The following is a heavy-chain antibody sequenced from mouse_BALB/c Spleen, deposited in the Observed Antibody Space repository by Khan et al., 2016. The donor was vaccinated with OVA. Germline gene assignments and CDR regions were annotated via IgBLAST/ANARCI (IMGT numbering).Heavy chain of an antibody. CDR1: GYTFTDYV. CDR3: ARPSYYYGSNSSCFFAV. V-gene: IGHV1-77*01. J-gene: IGHJ1*01. Sequence: QVQLKQSGPELVKPGASVKMSCKASGYTFTDYVINWVKQSTGQGLEWIGEIYPGSGRTNYNEKFKGKATLTADKSSNTAYMQLSSLTSEDSAVYFCARPSYYYGSNSSCFFAVWGAGTTVTVSS. CDR2: IYPGSGRT. D-gene: IGHD1-1*01.